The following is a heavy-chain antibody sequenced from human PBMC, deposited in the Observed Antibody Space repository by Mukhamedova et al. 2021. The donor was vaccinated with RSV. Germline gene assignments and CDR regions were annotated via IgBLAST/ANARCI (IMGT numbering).Heavy chain of an antibody. J-gene: IGHJ6*02. V-gene: IGHV3-43*02. Sequence: DDYAMHWVRQAPGKGLEWVSLISGDGGSTYYADSVKGRFTISRDNSKNSLYLQMNSLRTEDTASYYCAKDMGKIYGMDVWGQGTTV. CDR2: ISGDGGST. CDR3: AKDMGKIYGMDV. CDR1: DDYA. D-gene: IGHD7-27*01.